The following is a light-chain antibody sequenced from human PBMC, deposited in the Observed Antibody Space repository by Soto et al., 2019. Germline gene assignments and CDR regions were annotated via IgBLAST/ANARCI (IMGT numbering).Light chain of an antibody. V-gene: IGKV1-9*01. CDR2: TAS. Sequence: DIQLTQSPSFLSASVGDRVTITCRASQGIGTYLAWYQQKPGEAPKLLIYTASTLQRGVPSRFSGSGSGTEFTLTISSLQPEDFATYYCQRFNNYPITFGQGTRLEIK. J-gene: IGKJ5*01. CDR1: QGIGTY. CDR3: QRFNNYPIT.